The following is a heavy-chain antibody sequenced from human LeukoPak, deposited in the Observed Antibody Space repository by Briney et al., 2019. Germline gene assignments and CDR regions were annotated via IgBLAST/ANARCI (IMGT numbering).Heavy chain of an antibody. CDR3: ARLLGYCSSTSCYTPRFDY. D-gene: IGHD2-2*02. CDR1: GGSFRGYY. Sequence: SETLSLTCAVYGGSFRGYYWSWIRQPPGKGLEWIGEINHSGSTNYNPSLKSRVTISVDTSKNQFSLKLSSVTAADTAVYYCARLLGYCSSTSCYTPRFDYWGQGTLVTVSS. V-gene: IGHV4-34*01. J-gene: IGHJ4*02. CDR2: INHSGST.